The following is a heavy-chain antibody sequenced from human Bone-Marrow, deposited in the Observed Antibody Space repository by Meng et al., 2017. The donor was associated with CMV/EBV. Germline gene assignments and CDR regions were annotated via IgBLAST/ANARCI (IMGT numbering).Heavy chain of an antibody. V-gene: IGHV3-74*01. D-gene: IGHD4-17*01. J-gene: IGHJ4*02. Sequence: ETLSLTCAASGFTFSDYWMHWVRQAPGKGLVWVSRVKGDGSGTTYADSVKGRFTISRDNAKNTLYLQMNSLRAEDTAVYYCVRGANGAYGDYWGQGTLVTVSS. CDR3: VRGANGAYGDY. CDR2: VKGDGSGT. CDR1: GFTFSDYW.